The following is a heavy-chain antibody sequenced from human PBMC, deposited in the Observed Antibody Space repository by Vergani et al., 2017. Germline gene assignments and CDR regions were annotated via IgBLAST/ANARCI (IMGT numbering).Heavy chain of an antibody. J-gene: IGHJ6*03. Sequence: QVQLVESGGGVVQPGRSLRLSCAASGFTFSSYGMHWVRQAPGKGLEWVAVIWYDGSNKYYADSVKGRFTISRDNSKNTLYLQMNSLRAEDTAVYYCAIDTGIAAADPIWGYMDVWGKGTTVTVYS. CDR2: IWYDGSNK. CDR1: GFTFSSYG. CDR3: AIDTGIAAADPIWGYMDV. V-gene: IGHV3-33*01. D-gene: IGHD6-13*01.